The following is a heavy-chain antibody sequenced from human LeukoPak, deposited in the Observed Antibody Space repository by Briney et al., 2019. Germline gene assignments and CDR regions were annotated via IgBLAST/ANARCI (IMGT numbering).Heavy chain of an antibody. V-gene: IGHV3-33*01. Sequence: PGRSLRLSCAASGFXFSRYGIHWVRQAPGKGLEWVAVIWYDGSNKYYAASVKGRFTIFRDNSKNTLHLQMNSLRAEDTAVYYCARPLVGDALDYWGQGTLVTVSS. D-gene: IGHD1-26*01. CDR1: GFXFSRYG. J-gene: IGHJ4*02. CDR3: ARPLVGDALDY. CDR2: IWYDGSNK.